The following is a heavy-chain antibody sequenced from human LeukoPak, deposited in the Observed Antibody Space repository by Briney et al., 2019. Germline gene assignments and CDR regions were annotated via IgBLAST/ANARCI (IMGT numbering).Heavy chain of an antibody. D-gene: IGHD4-17*01. Sequence: GGSLRLSCAASGFTFSDHYMDWVRQAPGKGLEWVARTRNKVKSYTTQYAASVKGRFTISRDDSKNSLYLQMNSLKTEDTAVYYCATPDYGDFVPQQEYWGQGTLVTVSS. CDR2: TRNKVKSYTT. J-gene: IGHJ4*02. CDR3: ATPDYGDFVPQQEY. V-gene: IGHV3-72*01. CDR1: GFTFSDHY.